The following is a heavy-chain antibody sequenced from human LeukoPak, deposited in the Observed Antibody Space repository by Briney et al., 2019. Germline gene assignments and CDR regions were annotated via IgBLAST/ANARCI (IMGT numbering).Heavy chain of an antibody. Sequence: KPGGSLRLSCAASGFTFSDYYMSWIRQAPGKGLEWVSYIRSSGSTIYYADSVKGRFTISRDNAKNSLHLQMNSLRVEDTAVYYCARSGCTNGVCYRALFDYWGQGTLVTVSS. CDR3: ARSGCTNGVCYRALFDY. D-gene: IGHD2-8*01. V-gene: IGHV3-11*04. CDR1: GFTFSDYY. CDR2: IRSSGSTI. J-gene: IGHJ4*02.